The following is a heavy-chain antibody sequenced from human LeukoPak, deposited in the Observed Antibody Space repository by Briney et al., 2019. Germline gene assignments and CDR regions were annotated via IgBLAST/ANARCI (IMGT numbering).Heavy chain of an antibody. Sequence: PSGTLSPTCAVSGGSISSSNWWSWVRQPPGKGLEWIGEIYHSGSTNYNPSLKSRVTISVDKSKNQFSLKLSSVTAADTAVYYCARGLQQLVQDYYYYYGMDVWGKGTTVTVSS. CDR2: IYHSGST. V-gene: IGHV4-4*02. J-gene: IGHJ6*04. D-gene: IGHD6-13*01. CDR3: ARGLQQLVQDYYYYYGMDV. CDR1: GGSISSSNW.